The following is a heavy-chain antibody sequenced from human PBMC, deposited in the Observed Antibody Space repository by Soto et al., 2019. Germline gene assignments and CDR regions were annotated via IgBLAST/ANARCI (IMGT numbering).Heavy chain of an antibody. V-gene: IGHV4-34*01. Sequence: QVQLQQWGAGLLKPSETLSLTCAVYGGSFSGYYWSWIRQPPGKGLEWIGEINHSGSTNYNPSLKSRVTISVDTSKNQFSLKLSSVTAADTAVYYCARPSVVTAPYYFDYWGQGTLVTVSS. D-gene: IGHD2-21*02. CDR1: GGSFSGYY. CDR2: INHSGST. CDR3: ARPSVVTAPYYFDY. J-gene: IGHJ4*02.